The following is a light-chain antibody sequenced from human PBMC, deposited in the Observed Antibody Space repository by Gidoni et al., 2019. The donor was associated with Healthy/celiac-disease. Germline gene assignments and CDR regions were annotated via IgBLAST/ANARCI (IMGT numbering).Light chain of an antibody. CDR2: WAS. J-gene: IGKJ4*01. CDR3: QQYYSLPLT. CDR1: QSVLYNSNNKNY. Sequence: DIVMTPSPDSLAVSLGERATINCKSTQSVLYNSNNKNYLAWYQQKPGQPPKLLIYWASTRESGVPDRFSGSGSGTDFTLTISSLQAEDVAVYYCQQYYSLPLTFXGXTKVEIK. V-gene: IGKV4-1*01.